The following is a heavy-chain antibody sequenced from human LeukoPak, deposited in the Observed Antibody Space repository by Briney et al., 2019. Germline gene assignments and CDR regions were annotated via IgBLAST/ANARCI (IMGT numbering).Heavy chain of an antibody. Sequence: PSETLSLTCTVPGGSISSSSYYWGWIRQPPGKGLEWIGSIYYSGSTYYNPSLKSRVTISVDTSKNQFSLKLSSVTAADTAVYYCARVGSSGWYWGQGTLVTVSS. D-gene: IGHD6-19*01. CDR1: GGSISSSSYY. J-gene: IGHJ4*02. CDR2: IYYSGST. CDR3: ARVGSSGWY. V-gene: IGHV4-39*07.